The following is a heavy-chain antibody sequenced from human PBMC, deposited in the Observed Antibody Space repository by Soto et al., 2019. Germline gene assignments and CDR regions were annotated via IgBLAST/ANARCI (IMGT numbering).Heavy chain of an antibody. CDR2: INAGNGNT. CDR1: GYTFINYA. J-gene: IGHJ6*02. D-gene: IGHD5-18*01. CDR3: ARAVQLWGGV. V-gene: IGHV1-3*05. Sequence: QVQVVQSGAEEKKPGASVKVSCKASGYTFINYAMYWVRQAPGQRLEWMGWINAGNGNTKYSQKFQGRVTITRDTSESKAYMELSSLRSEDTDVYYCARAVQLWGGVWGQGPTVTVSS.